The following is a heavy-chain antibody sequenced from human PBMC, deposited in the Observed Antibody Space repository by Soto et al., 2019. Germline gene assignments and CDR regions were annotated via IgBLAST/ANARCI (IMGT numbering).Heavy chain of an antibody. CDR1: GFTVSSNY. D-gene: IGHD3-16*01. CDR2: IYSGGST. V-gene: IGHV3-66*01. Sequence: GGSLRLSCAASGFTVSSNYMSWVRQAPGKGLEWVSVIYSGGSTYYADSVKGRFTISRDNSKNTLYIKMNSLRAEDTAVYYCARVWDKHFDYWGQGTLVTVSS. CDR3: ARVWDKHFDY. J-gene: IGHJ4*02.